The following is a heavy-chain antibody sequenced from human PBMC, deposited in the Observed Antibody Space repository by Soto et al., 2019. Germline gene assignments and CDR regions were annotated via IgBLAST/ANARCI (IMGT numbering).Heavy chain of an antibody. CDR3: ARDTQLLLVRSGDYMDV. CDR1: GGSISSYY. CDR2: IYYSGST. Sequence: SETLSLTCTVSGGSISSYYWSWIRQPPGKGLEWIGYIYYSGSTNYNPSLKSRVTISVDTSKNQFSLKLSSVTAADTAVYYCARDTQLLLVRSGDYMDVWGKGTTVTVSS. J-gene: IGHJ6*03. D-gene: IGHD2-2*01. V-gene: IGHV4-59*01.